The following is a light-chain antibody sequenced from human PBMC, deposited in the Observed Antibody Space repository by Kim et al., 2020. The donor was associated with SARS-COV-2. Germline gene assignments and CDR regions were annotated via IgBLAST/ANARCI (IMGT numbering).Light chain of an antibody. CDR1: QSVGDF. CDR2: DAS. Sequence: SLCPEGGATLSCRASQSVGDFLGWYQQRPGQAPRLLIYDASKRATGIPTRFSGSGSGTDFTLTVSTLEPEDFALYYCQRSSWPITFGQGTRLEIK. CDR3: QRSSWPIT. V-gene: IGKV3-11*01. J-gene: IGKJ5*01.